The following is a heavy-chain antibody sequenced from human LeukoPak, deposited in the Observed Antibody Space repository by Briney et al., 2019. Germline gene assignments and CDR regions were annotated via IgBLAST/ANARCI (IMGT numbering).Heavy chain of an antibody. J-gene: IGHJ4*02. CDR3: ARVARLVTRPDY. V-gene: IGHV4-30-4*01. D-gene: IGHD3-9*01. Sequence: TSQTLSLTCTVSGGSISSGDYYWSWIRQPPGKGLEWIGYIYYSGSTYYNPSLKSRVTISVDTSKNQFSLKLSSVTAADTAVYYCARVARLVTRPDYWGQGTLVTVSS. CDR1: GGSISSGDYY. CDR2: IYYSGST.